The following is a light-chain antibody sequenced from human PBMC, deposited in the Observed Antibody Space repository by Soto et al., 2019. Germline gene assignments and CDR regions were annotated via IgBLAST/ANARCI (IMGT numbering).Light chain of an antibody. Sequence: PGERATLSCRASRSFASSYLAWYQHKPGQAPRLLIYAASIRATGVPDRFSGSGSGTDFTLTISRLEPEDSAVYYCQQYGASPPYTFGQGTKLEIK. CDR1: RSFASSY. J-gene: IGKJ2*01. CDR3: QQYGASPPYT. CDR2: AAS. V-gene: IGKV3-20*01.